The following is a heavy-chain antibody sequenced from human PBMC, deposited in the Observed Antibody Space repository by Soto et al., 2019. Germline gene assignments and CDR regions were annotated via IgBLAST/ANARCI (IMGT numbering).Heavy chain of an antibody. J-gene: IGHJ4*02. D-gene: IGHD5-12*01. V-gene: IGHV1-18*01. CDR2: ISAYNGKT. CDR3: ASKILGYSGYEPPDD. CDR1: GYTFTSYG. Sequence: QVQLVQSGAEVKKPGASVKVSCKASGYTFTSYGISWVQQAPGQGLEWMGWISAYNGKTNYAQKLQARVTMTTDTSTSTAYMELRSLGSDDTAVYYCASKILGYSGYEPPDDWGQGTLVTVSS.